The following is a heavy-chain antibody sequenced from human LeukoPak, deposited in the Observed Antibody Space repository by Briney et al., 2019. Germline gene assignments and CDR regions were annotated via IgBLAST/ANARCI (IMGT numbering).Heavy chain of an antibody. V-gene: IGHV3-30*18. CDR2: ISYDGSNK. D-gene: IGHD1-26*01. Sequence: GGSLRLSCAASGFTFSSYGMHWVRQAPGKGLEWVAVISYDGSNKYYADSVKGRFTISRDNSKNTPYLQMNSLRAEDTAVYYCAKDASGSHRADDAFDIWGQGTMVTVSS. CDR3: AKDASGSHRADDAFDI. J-gene: IGHJ3*02. CDR1: GFTFSSYG.